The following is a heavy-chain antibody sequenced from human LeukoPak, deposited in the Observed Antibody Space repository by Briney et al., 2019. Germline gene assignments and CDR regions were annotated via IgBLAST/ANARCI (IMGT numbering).Heavy chain of an antibody. CDR1: GFTFSSYG. V-gene: IGHV3-23*01. CDR2: ISGGGRST. D-gene: IGHD3-22*01. Sequence: GGSLRLSCAASGFTFSSYGMSWVSQAPGKGLEWVSAISGGGRSTYYADSVKGRFTISRDKSKNTLYLQMNSLRAEDTAVYYCAKDGYYYDSSDDYWGQGTLVTVSS. J-gene: IGHJ4*02. CDR3: AKDGYYYDSSDDY.